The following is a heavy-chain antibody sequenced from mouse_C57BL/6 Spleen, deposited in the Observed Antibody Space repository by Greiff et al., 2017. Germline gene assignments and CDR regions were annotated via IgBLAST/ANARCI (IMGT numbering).Heavy chain of an antibody. V-gene: IGHV1-74*01. CDR2: IHPSDSDT. D-gene: IGHD3-3*01. J-gene: IGHJ4*01. Sequence: VQLQQPGAELVKPGASVKVSCKASGYTFTSYWMHWVKQRPGQGLEWIGRIHPSDSDTNYNQKFKGKDTLTVDKSSSTASMQLSSLTSEDSAVYYCAIPGTRGGDYYAMDYWGQGTSVTVSS. CDR1: GYTFTSYW. CDR3: AIPGTRGGDYYAMDY.